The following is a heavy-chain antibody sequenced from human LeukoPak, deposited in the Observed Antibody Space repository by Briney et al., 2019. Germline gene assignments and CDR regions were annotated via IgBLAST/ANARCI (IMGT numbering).Heavy chain of an antibody. V-gene: IGHV3-23*01. CDR3: ARGLNYYDGRGYNPPYYMDV. CDR2: VSGSGSRT. Sequence: GGSLRLSCAASGFPFSAFAMSWVRQVPGKGLEYVATVSGSGSRTFYADSVKGRFTISRDNSKKTLYVHMHSLRVEDTAIYYCARGLNYYDGRGYNPPYYMDVWGKGTTVTVSS. J-gene: IGHJ6*03. D-gene: IGHD3-22*01. CDR1: GFPFSAFA.